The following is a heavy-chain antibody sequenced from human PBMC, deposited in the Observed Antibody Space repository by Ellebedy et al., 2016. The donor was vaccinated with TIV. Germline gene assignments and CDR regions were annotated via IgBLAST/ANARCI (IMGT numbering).Heavy chain of an antibody. CDR3: AGKGWLAN. J-gene: IGHJ4*02. Sequence: MPSETLSLTCTVSGYSITSGNYWVWIRQPPGKGLEWIGSLYHSGSTYYNPSLKSRVAISVDTSKNQFSLKLSSVTAADTAVYYCAGKGWLANWGQGTLVTVSS. V-gene: IGHV4-38-2*02. CDR2: LYHSGST. D-gene: IGHD6-19*01. CDR1: GYSITSGNY.